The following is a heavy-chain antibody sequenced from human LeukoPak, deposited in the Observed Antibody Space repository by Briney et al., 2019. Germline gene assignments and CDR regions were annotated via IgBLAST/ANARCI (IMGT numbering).Heavy chain of an antibody. V-gene: IGHV3-43D*03. CDR1: GFTFDDYA. J-gene: IGHJ6*03. Sequence: GGSLRLSCAASGFTFDDYAMHWVRQAPGKGLEWVSLISWDGGSTYYADSVEGRFTISRDNSKNSLYLQMNSLRAEDTALYYCAKAGDLNYYYMDVWGKGTTVTVSS. CDR2: ISWDGGST. D-gene: IGHD3-16*01. CDR3: AKAGDLNYYYMDV.